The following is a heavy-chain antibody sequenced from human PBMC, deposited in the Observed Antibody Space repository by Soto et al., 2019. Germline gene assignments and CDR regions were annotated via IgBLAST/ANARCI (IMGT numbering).Heavy chain of an antibody. CDR1: GYNFITYG. D-gene: IGHD3-22*01. CDR2: ISTYNGDT. Sequence: QVQLVQSGAEVNEPGASVKVSCKASGYNFITYGMSWMRQAPGQGLDWMGWISTYNGDTKYADRLQGRVTMTTDTTTGTAYMELRSLRSDDTAVYYCARGPTDYYANSGDYTLDYWGQGTLVNVSS. V-gene: IGHV1-18*01. J-gene: IGHJ4*02. CDR3: ARGPTDYYANSGDYTLDY.